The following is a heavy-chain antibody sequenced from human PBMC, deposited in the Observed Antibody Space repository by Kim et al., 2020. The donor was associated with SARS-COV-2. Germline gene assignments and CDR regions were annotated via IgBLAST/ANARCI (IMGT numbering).Heavy chain of an antibody. V-gene: IGHV1-18*04. CDR1: GYTFTSYG. D-gene: IGHD2-15*01. CDR3: AREEDCSGGSCYSDAFDI. CDR2: ISAYNGNT. Sequence: ASVKVSCKASGYTFTSYGISWVRQAPGQGLEWMGWISAYNGNTNYAQKLQGRVTMTTDTSTSTAYMELRSLRSDDTAVYYCAREEDCSGGSCYSDAFDIWGQGTMVTVSS. J-gene: IGHJ3*02.